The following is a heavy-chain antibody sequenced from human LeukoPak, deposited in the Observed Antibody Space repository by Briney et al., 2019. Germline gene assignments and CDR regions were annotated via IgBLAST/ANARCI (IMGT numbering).Heavy chain of an antibody. CDR3: ARGVDYDFWKPLGY. CDR2: IIPIFGTA. V-gene: IGHV1-69*05. D-gene: IGHD3-3*01. J-gene: IGHJ4*02. Sequence: GASVKVSCKASGGTFSSYAISWVRQAPGQGLEWMGRIIPIFGTANYAQKFQGRVTITTDESTSTAYMELSSLRSEDTAVYYCARGVDYDFWKPLGYWGQGTLVTVSS. CDR1: GGTFSSYA.